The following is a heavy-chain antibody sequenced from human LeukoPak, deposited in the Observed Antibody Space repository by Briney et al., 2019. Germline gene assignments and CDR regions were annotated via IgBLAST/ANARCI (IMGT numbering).Heavy chain of an antibody. V-gene: IGHV3-30*18. D-gene: IGHD3-9*01. Sequence: GRSLRLSCAASGFTFSSYGMHWVRQAPGKGLEWVAVISYDGSNKYYADSVKGRFTISRDNSKNTLYLQMNSLRAEDTAVYYCAKDEMRSFDWLLQAFDYWGQGTLVTVSS. CDR1: GFTFSSYG. J-gene: IGHJ4*02. CDR3: AKDEMRSFDWLLQAFDY. CDR2: ISYDGSNK.